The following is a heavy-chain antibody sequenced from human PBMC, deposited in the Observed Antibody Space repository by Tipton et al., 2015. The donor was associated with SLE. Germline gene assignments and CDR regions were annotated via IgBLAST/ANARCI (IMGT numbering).Heavy chain of an antibody. D-gene: IGHD3-10*01. CDR2: IYHSGST. Sequence: TLSLTCAVSGGSISNNNWWSWVRQPPGKGLEWTGEIYHSGSTNYNPSLESRVTISVDKSKNQFSLNLSSVTAADTAVYYCARGWAYYYGSGNYLSGMDVWGQGTPVTVSS. J-gene: IGHJ6*02. CDR1: GGSISNNNW. CDR3: ARGWAYYYGSGNYLSGMDV. V-gene: IGHV4-4*02.